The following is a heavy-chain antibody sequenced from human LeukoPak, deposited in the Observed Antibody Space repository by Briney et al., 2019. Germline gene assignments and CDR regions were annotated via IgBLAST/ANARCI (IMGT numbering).Heavy chain of an antibody. Sequence: GGSLRLSCAASGFTFSDYYMSWIRQAPGKGLEWVSYISSSGSTTYYADSVKGRFTISRDNAKNSLYLQMNSLRAEDTVVYYCARVAIRICGYSVSVAFDYWGQGTLVTVSS. J-gene: IGHJ4*02. D-gene: IGHD3-22*01. CDR3: ARVAIRICGYSVSVAFDY. V-gene: IGHV3-11*01. CDR2: ISSSGSTT. CDR1: GFTFSDYY.